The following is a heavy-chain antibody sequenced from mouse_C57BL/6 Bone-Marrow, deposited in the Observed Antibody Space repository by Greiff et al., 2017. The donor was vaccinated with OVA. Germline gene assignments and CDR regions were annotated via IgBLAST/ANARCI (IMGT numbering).Heavy chain of an antibody. CDR3: ARVGADFPYAMDY. Sequence: QVQLQQSGAELVRPGTSVKVSCKASGYAFTNYLIEWVKQRLGQGLEWIGVINPGSGGTNYNEKFKGKATLTADKSSSTAYMQLSSLTSEDSAVYFCARVGADFPYAMDYWGQGTSVTVSS. V-gene: IGHV1-54*01. CDR2: INPGSGGT. D-gene: IGHD3-3*01. J-gene: IGHJ4*01. CDR1: GYAFTNYL.